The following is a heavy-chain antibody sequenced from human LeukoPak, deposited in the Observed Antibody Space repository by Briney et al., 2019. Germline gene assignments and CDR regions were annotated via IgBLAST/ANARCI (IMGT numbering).Heavy chain of an antibody. CDR1: GLSVSSNY. CDR2: IYRDGSS. V-gene: IGHV3-66*01. Sequence: GGSLRLSCVASGLSVSSNYMSWVRQAPGKGLEWVSVIYRDGSSYYAESVKGRFTISRDNSKNTLYIQMNSPRAEDTAVYYCARSFYDILIGYYQYFDYWGQGTLVTVSS. CDR3: ARSFYDILIGYYQYFDY. D-gene: IGHD3-9*01. J-gene: IGHJ4*02.